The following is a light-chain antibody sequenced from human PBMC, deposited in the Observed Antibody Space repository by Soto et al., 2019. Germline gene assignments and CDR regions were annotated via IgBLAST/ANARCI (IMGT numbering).Light chain of an antibody. CDR2: GAS. V-gene: IGKV3-20*01. CDR1: QSVSGDY. Sequence: EVGLTQSPDILSLSPGERASLSCRASQSVSGDYVAWYQQKPGQAPGLLIHGASNRATGIPDRFSGSGSGTDFTLTISRLEPEDFAVYFCHRYGSSPTFGQGTRLEIK. J-gene: IGKJ2*01. CDR3: HRYGSSPT.